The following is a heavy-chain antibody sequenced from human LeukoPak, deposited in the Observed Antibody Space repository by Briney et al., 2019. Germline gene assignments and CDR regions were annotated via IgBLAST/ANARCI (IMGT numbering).Heavy chain of an antibody. CDR3: ARAGTGYSSSWYGY. CDR2: IIPILGIA. J-gene: IGHJ4*02. D-gene: IGHD6-13*01. Sequence: GASVKVSCKASGGTFSSYAISWVRQAPGQGLEWMGRIIPILGIANYAQKFQGRVTMTRDTSTSTVYMELSSLRSEDTAMYYCARAGTGYSSSWYGYWGQGTLVTVSS. CDR1: GGTFSSYA. V-gene: IGHV1-69*04.